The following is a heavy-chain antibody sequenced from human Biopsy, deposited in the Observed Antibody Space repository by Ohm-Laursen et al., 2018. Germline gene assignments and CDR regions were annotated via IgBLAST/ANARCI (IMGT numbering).Heavy chain of an antibody. Sequence: SQTLSLTCTVSGGSIGSFFWSWIRQPPGQGLEWIGYIYYSGSTNYNPSLRSRVTISVDRSKNQFSLELSFVTAADTAVYYCARVGAGAPSIDYFDYWGQGALVTVSS. CDR3: ARVGAGAPSIDYFDY. CDR1: GGSIGSFF. V-gene: IGHV4-59*01. J-gene: IGHJ4*02. CDR2: IYYSGST. D-gene: IGHD1-26*01.